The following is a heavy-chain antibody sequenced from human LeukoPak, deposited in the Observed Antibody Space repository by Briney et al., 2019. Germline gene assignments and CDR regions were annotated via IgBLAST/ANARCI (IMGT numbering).Heavy chain of an antibody. D-gene: IGHD3-22*01. J-gene: IGHJ6*02. CDR2: IYYSGST. CDR3: AREDSSGYSDV. CDR1: GGSISSYY. V-gene: IGHV4-59*01. Sequence: SETLSLTCTVSGGSISSYYRSWIRQPPGKGLEWIGYIYYSGSTNYNPSLKSRVTISVDTSKNQFSLKLSSVTAADTAVYYCAREDSSGYSDVWGQGTTVTVSS.